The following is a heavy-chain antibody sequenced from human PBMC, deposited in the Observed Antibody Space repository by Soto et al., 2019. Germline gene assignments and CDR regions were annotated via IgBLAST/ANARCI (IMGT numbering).Heavy chain of an antibody. CDR1: GYSFTSYW. CDR2: IYPGDSDT. J-gene: IGHJ6*02. Sequence: PGESLKISCKGSGYSFTSYWIGWVRQMPGKGLEWMGIIYPGDSDTRYSPSFQGQVTISADKSISTAYLQWSSLKASDTAMYYCARHSSGYRDYYYGMDVWGQGTTVTVSS. CDR3: ARHSSGYRDYYYGMDV. D-gene: IGHD5-12*01. V-gene: IGHV5-51*01.